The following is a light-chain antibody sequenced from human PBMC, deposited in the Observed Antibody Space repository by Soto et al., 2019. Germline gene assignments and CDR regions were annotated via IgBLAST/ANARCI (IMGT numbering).Light chain of an antibody. Sequence: QPVLTQPPSVSGAPGQRVTISCSGSSSNIGADNDVHWYQQVSGTAPKLLIYGNNNRPSGVPDRFSASKSGTSAFVAITGLQAEDEADYYCQSYDSSLSTYVFGTGTKLTVL. V-gene: IGLV1-40*01. CDR2: GNN. CDR3: QSYDSSLSTYV. CDR1: SSNIGADND. J-gene: IGLJ1*01.